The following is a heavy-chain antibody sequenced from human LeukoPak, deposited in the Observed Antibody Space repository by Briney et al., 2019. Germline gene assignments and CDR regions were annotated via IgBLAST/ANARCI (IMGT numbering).Heavy chain of an antibody. V-gene: IGHV1-18*01. CDR2: ISAYNDNT. CDR1: GYTFTSYG. Sequence: ASVKVSCKASGYTFTSYGISWVRQAPGQGLEWMGWISAYNDNTNYAQKLQGRVTMTTDTSTSTAYMELRSLRSDDTAVYYCATSGDYYDSSGYGFDYWGQGTLVTVSS. D-gene: IGHD3-22*01. CDR3: ATSGDYYDSSGYGFDY. J-gene: IGHJ4*02.